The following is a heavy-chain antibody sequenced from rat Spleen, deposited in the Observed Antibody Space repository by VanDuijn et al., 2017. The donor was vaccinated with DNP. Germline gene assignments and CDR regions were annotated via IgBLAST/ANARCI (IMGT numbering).Heavy chain of an antibody. V-gene: IGHV5S10*01. J-gene: IGHJ2*01. D-gene: IGHD1-12*03. CDR2: IIYDGSRT. Sequence: EVQLVESGGDLVQPGRSLKLSCAASGFTFNDYNMAWVRQAPKRGLEWVATIIYDGSRTYYRDSVKGRFTISRDNAKSTLYLQMDSLRSEDTATYYCATRYYDGYYHVGYFDYWGQGVMVTVSS. CDR3: ATRYYDGYYHVGYFDY. CDR1: GFTFNDYN.